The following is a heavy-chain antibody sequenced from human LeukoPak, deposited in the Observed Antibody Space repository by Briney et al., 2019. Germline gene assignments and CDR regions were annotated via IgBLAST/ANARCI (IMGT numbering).Heavy chain of an antibody. CDR2: INHSGNT. CDR3: ARGRPKTHYYSDSVPYYYKREFYFDY. D-gene: IGHD3-22*01. V-gene: IGHV4-34*01. J-gene: IGHJ4*02. Sequence: PSETLSLTCAVTGGSFTGYYWTWIRQPPGKGLEWIGEINHSGNTKYSPSLKRRLTISIDTSKNQFSLRMRSVTAADTAVYYCARGRPKTHYYSDSVPYYYKREFYFDYWGQGAQAIVSS. CDR1: GGSFTGYY.